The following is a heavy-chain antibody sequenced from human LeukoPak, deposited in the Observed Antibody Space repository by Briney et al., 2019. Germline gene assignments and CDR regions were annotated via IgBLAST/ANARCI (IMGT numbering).Heavy chain of an antibody. Sequence: GGSLRLSCAASGFTFSSYGMHWVRQAPGKGLEWVAFIRYNGSNKYYTDSVKGRFTISRDNSKNTLYLQMNSLRAEDTAVYYCAKGRGWEASYYYYYMDVWGKGTTVTISS. CDR3: AKGRGWEASYYYYYMDV. J-gene: IGHJ6*03. D-gene: IGHD1-26*01. CDR2: IRYNGSNK. V-gene: IGHV3-30*02. CDR1: GFTFSSYG.